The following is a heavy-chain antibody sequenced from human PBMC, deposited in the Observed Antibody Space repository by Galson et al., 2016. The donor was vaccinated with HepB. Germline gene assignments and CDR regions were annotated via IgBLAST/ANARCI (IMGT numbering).Heavy chain of an antibody. J-gene: IGHJ1*01. Sequence: SLRLSCAASGFTFSSYAMSWVRQAPGKGLEWVSAISGSGGGTYYADSVKGRFTISRDNSKNTLYLQMNSLRAEDTAVYYCGQQLVHVYFQHWGQGTLVTVSS. CDR1: GFTFSSYA. D-gene: IGHD6-13*01. CDR2: ISGSGGGT. V-gene: IGHV3-23*01. CDR3: GQQLVHVYFQH.